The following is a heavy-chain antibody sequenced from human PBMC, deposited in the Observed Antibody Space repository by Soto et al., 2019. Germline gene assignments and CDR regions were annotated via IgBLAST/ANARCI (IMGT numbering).Heavy chain of an antibody. CDR1: GGTFSSYA. CDR2: IIPIFGTA. CDR3: AREGYSRAFDI. J-gene: IGHJ3*02. D-gene: IGHD2-15*01. Sequence: QVQLVQSGAEVKKPGSSVKVSCKASGGTFSSYAISWVRQSPGQGLEWMGGIIPIFGTANYAQKFQGRVPITADQSTSTAFMELSSLRSEDTGVYYCAREGYSRAFDIWGQGTMVTVSS. V-gene: IGHV1-69*01.